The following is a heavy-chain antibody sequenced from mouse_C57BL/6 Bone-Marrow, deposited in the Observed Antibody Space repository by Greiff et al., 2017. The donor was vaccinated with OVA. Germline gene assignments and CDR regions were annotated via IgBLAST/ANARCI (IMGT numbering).Heavy chain of an antibody. V-gene: IGHV1-69*01. J-gene: IGHJ2*01. CDR2: IDPSDSYT. CDR3: ARVTVAPYYFDY. CDR1: GYTFTSYW. Sequence: QVQLQQPGAELVMPGASVKLSCKASGYTFTSYWMHWVKQRPGQGLEWIGEIDPSDSYTTYNQKFKGKSTLTVDKSSSTAYMQLSSLTSEDSAVYYCARVTVAPYYFDYWGQGTTLTVSS. D-gene: IGHD1-3*01.